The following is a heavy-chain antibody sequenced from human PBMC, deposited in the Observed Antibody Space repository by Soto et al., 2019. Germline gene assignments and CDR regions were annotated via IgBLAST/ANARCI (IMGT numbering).Heavy chain of an antibody. CDR3: ARGRSSAYSDAASDI. J-gene: IGHJ3*02. Sequence: PGGSLRVSCGASGFAFDNQGMGWVRQAPGKGLEWVSAISSSGSYINYADSVKSRFTISRDNAKNILYLQMSSLRAEDTAVYYCARGRSSAYSDAASDIRGQGTIVPVSS. D-gene: IGHD3-22*01. CDR1: GFAFDNQG. CDR2: ISSSGSYI. V-gene: IGHV3-21*01.